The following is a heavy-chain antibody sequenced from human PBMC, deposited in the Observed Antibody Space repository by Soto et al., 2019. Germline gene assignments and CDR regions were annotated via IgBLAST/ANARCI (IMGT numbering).Heavy chain of an antibody. Sequence: SVTDSCKYSVGTFSSYAISGVRQANGQGLEWMGGIIPIFGTANYAQKFQGRVTITADESTSTAYMELSSLRSEDTAVYYCARTLYDTAMDLAFDYWVQGTLVTVSS. CDR1: VGTFSSYA. V-gene: IGHV1-69*01. CDR3: ARTLYDTAMDLAFDY. J-gene: IGHJ4*02. CDR2: IIPIFGTA. D-gene: IGHD5-18*01.